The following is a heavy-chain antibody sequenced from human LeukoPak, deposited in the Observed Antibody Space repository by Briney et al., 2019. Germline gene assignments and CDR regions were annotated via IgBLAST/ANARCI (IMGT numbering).Heavy chain of an antibody. CDR2: ISAYNGNT. D-gene: IGHD3-10*01. Sequence: ASVKVPCKASGYTFTSYGISWVRQAPGQGLEWMGWISAYNGNTNYAQKLQGRVTMTTDTSTSTAYMERRSLRSDDTAVYYCAREVYYYGSGMFFADYYYYGMDVWGQGTTVTVSS. CDR1: GYTFTSYG. J-gene: IGHJ6*02. CDR3: AREVYYYGSGMFFADYYYYGMDV. V-gene: IGHV1-18*01.